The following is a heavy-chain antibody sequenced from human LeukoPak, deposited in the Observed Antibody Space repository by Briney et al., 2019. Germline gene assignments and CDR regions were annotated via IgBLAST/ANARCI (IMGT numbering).Heavy chain of an antibody. CDR1: DGSINNYY. D-gene: IGHD1-26*01. V-gene: IGHV4-59*01. J-gene: IGHJ4*02. CDR3: AGQWASYFDY. CDR2: IYYSGST. Sequence: SETLSLTCTVSDGSINNYYWSWIRQPPGKGLEWIGYIYYSGSTNYNPSLKSRVTISVDTSKNQFSLKLSSVTAADTAVYYCAGQWASYFDYWGQGTLVTVSS.